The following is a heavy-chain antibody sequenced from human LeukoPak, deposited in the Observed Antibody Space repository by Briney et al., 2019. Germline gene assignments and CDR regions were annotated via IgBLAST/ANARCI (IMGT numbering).Heavy chain of an antibody. CDR3: AGGGDSGGYYYPVFDY. V-gene: IGHV4-61*08. Sequence: PSETLSLTCTVSGGSISSSGYYWSWIRQHPGKGLEWIGYIYYSGSTYYNLSLRSRVTISVDTSKNQFSLKLRSVTAADTAVYFCAGGGDSGGYYYPVFDYWGQGTLVTVSS. CDR2: IYYSGST. J-gene: IGHJ4*02. D-gene: IGHD3-22*01. CDR1: GGSISSSGYY.